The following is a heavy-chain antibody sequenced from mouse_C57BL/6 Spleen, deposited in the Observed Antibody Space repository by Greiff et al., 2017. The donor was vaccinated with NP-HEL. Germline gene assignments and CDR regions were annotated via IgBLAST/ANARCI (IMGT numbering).Heavy chain of an antibody. CDR2: IYPRSGNT. CDR1: GYTFTSYG. Sequence: QVQLQQSGAELARPGASVKLSCKASGYTFTSYGISWVKQRTGQGLEWIGEIYPRSGNTYYNEKFKGKATLTADKSSSTAYMDLRSLSSEDSAFYFCAYGDSYYYFDYWGQGTTLTVSS. CDR3: AYGDSYYYFDY. V-gene: IGHV1-81*01. J-gene: IGHJ2*01. D-gene: IGHD2-12*01.